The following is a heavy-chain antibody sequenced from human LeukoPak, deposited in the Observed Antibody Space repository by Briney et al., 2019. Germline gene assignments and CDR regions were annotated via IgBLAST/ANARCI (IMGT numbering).Heavy chain of an antibody. CDR3: AREDYYGSGSYQEGIAY. V-gene: IGHV1-69*05. J-gene: IGHJ4*02. CDR1: GGTFSSYA. CDR2: IIPIFGTA. D-gene: IGHD3-10*01. Sequence: ASVKVSCKASGGTFSSYAISWVRQAPGQGLEWMGRIIPIFGTANYAQKFQGRVTITTDESTSTAYMELSSLRSADTAVYYCAREDYYGSGSYQEGIAYWGQGTLVTVSS.